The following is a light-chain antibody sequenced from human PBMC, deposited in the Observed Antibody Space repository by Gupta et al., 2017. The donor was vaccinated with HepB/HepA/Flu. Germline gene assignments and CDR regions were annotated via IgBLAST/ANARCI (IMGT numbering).Light chain of an antibody. CDR2: GAS. V-gene: IGKV3-15*01. CDR3: QQYNNGSPST. CDR1: QSVSSN. J-gene: IGKJ2*01. Sequence: EIVMTQSPATLSMSPGERATLPCRASQSVSSNLAWYQQKTGQAPRLLIYGASTRATGIPARFMGSGSGTEYTLIISSLQSADFVVYYCQQYNNGSPSTFGQGTKLEIK.